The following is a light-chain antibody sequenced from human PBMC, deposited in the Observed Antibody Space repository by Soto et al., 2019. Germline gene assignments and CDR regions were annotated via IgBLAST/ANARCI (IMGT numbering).Light chain of an antibody. CDR3: AACDDSLNGYV. Sequence: QSVLTQPPSASGTPGQRVTISCSGSSSNIGSNTVNWYQQLPGAAPKLLIYSYNQRPSGVPDRFSGSKSVNSASLAISGLQSEDEADYYCAACDDSLNGYVFGTGTKLTVL. V-gene: IGLV1-44*01. CDR1: SSNIGSNT. CDR2: SYN. J-gene: IGLJ1*01.